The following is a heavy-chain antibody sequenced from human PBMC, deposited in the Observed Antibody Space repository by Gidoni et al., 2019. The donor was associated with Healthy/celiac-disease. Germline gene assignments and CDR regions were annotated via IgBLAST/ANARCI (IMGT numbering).Heavy chain of an antibody. CDR3: ARDSSGYYFDY. D-gene: IGHD3-22*01. CDR1: GFTVSSYA. J-gene: IGHJ4*02. Sequence: QVQLVESGGGVVQPGRSLRLPCAAPGFTVSSYAMHWVRQAPGKGLEWVAGISYDGSNKYYADSVKGRFTISRDKSKNTLYLQMNSLRAEDTAVYYCARDSSGYYFDYWGQGTLVTVSS. CDR2: ISYDGSNK. V-gene: IGHV3-30-3*01.